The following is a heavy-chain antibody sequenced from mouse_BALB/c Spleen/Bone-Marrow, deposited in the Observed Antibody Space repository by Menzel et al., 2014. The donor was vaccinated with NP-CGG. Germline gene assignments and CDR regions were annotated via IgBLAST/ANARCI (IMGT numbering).Heavy chain of an antibody. CDR2: ISSGGTYT. D-gene: IGHD2-12*01. CDR3: ARRRVYDYFDY. Sequence: VQLQQPGGDLVKPGGSLKLSCAASGFTFSNYGMSWVRQIPDKRLEWVATISSGGTYTFYPDSVKGRFTISRDNTKNTLTLQMTSLKSEDTAMYYCARRRVYDYFDYRAQGTTLTVSS. V-gene: IGHV5-6*01. CDR1: GFTFSNYG. J-gene: IGHJ2*01.